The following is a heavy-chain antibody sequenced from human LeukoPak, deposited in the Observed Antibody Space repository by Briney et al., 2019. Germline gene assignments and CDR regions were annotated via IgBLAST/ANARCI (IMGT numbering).Heavy chain of an antibody. CDR1: GFIFSKYW. CDR2: IKRDGSVL. V-gene: IGHV3-7*01. Sequence: PGGSLGLSCAASGFIFSKYWMTWVRQAPGKGLEWVANIKRDGSVLHYVDSVKGRFTISRDNAKNSLYLQMNSLRAEDTAVYYCAKDRFSLAAAPDAFDIWGQGTMVTVSS. D-gene: IGHD6-13*01. J-gene: IGHJ3*02. CDR3: AKDRFSLAAAPDAFDI.